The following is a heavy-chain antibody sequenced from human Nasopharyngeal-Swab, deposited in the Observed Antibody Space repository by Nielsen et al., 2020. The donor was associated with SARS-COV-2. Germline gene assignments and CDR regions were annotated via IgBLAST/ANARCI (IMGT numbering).Heavy chain of an antibody. Sequence: WIRQPPGKGLEWIGEINHSGNTNYNPSLKSRVTISLDTSKNQFSLKLTSVTAADTAVYYCARGRLRRYYDYVWGTYRSDVFDIWGQGTMVTVPS. V-gene: IGHV4-34*01. J-gene: IGHJ3*02. CDR2: INHSGNT. D-gene: IGHD3-16*02. CDR3: ARGRLRRYYDYVWGTYRSDVFDI.